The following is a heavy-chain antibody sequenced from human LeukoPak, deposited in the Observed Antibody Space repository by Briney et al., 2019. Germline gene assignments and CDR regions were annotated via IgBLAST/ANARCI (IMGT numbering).Heavy chain of an antibody. J-gene: IGHJ4*02. Sequence: GGSLRLSCAASGFTFSSYWMHWVRQAPGKGLVWVSRINSDGSSTSYADSVKGRFTISRDNAKNTLYLQMNSLRAEDTATYYCAKRVGLVSAPLWYFDVWGQGTLVAVSS. CDR1: GFTFSSYW. D-gene: IGHD5/OR15-5a*01. CDR3: AKRVGLVSAPLWYFDV. CDR2: INSDGSST. V-gene: IGHV3-74*01.